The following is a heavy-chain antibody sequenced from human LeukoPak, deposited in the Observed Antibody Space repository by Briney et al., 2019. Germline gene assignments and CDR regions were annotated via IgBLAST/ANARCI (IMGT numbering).Heavy chain of an antibody. CDR2: MNPNNGNT. CDR3: ARARTTNTYYDILTGYYNVPAFDI. V-gene: IGHV1-8*01. D-gene: IGHD3-9*01. J-gene: IGHJ3*02. Sequence: GASVKVSCKASGYTFTSYDINLVRQATGQGLEWMGWMNPNNGNTGYAQKFQGRVTMTRNTSISTAYMELSSLGSEDTAVCYGARARTTNTYYDILTGYYNVPAFDIWRQGTMVTVSS. CDR1: GYTFTSYD.